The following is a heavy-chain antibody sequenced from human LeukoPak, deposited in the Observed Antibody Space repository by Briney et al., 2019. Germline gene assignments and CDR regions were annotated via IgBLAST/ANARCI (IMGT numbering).Heavy chain of an antibody. CDR1: GGSISSYS. CDR2: VYHSGSN. D-gene: IGHD5-12*01. Sequence: SETLSLTCTVSGGSISSYSWNWIRQSPGKGLEIGRVYHSGSNNYNPSLKSRVTISVDTSKNQFSLNLSSVTAADTAVYYCVSSYGGYVLDYWGQGTLVIVSS. J-gene: IGHJ4*02. CDR3: VSSYGGYVLDY. V-gene: IGHV4-59*01.